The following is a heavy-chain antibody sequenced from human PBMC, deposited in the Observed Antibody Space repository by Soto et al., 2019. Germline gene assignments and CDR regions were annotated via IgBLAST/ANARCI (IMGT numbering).Heavy chain of an antibody. Sequence: GGSLRLSCAASGFTFSSYSMNWVRQAPGKGLEWVSYISSSSSTIYYADSVKGRFTISRDNAKNSLYLQMNSLRAEDTAVYYCAGRGHGSGSYYPPLLVWGKGTTVTVSS. CDR1: GFTFSSYS. V-gene: IGHV3-48*01. CDR2: ISSSSSTI. CDR3: AGRGHGSGSYYPPLLV. D-gene: IGHD3-10*01. J-gene: IGHJ6*04.